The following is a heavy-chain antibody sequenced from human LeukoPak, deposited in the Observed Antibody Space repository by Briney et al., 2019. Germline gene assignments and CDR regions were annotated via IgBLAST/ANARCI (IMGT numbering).Heavy chain of an antibody. Sequence: SETLFLTCAVYGGSFNGYYWSWIRQPPGKGLEWIGEINHSGSTNYNPSLKSRVTISVDTSKNQFSLKLTSVTAADTSVYYCARLRPKRAYCSSTSCHRGPFDYWGQGTLVTVSS. V-gene: IGHV4-34*01. CDR2: INHSGST. D-gene: IGHD2-2*02. CDR3: ARLRPKRAYCSSTSCHRGPFDY. CDR1: GGSFNGYY. J-gene: IGHJ4*02.